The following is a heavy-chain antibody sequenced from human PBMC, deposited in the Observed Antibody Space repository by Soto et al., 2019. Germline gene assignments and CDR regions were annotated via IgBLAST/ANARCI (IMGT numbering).Heavy chain of an antibody. CDR3: AREQLQVVIPDY. CDR1: GFAFSSYW. V-gene: IGHV3-7*01. Sequence: GGSLRLSCAASGFAFSSYWMNWVRQAPGKGLEWVANIKQDGSEKYYVDSVKGRFTISRDNTKNSLYLQMNSLRAEDTAVYYCAREQLQVVIPDYWGQGTLVTVSS. J-gene: IGHJ4*02. CDR2: IKQDGSEK. D-gene: IGHD6-13*01.